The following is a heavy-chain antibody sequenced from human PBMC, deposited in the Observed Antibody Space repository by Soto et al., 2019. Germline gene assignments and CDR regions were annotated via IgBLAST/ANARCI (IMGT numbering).Heavy chain of an antibody. CDR1: GDTFRSNG. CDR2: IIPIYGTV. Sequence: QVQLVQSGTEVTKPGSSVQVSCKVSGDTFRSNGISWVRQVPGQGLDWMGGIIPIYGTVNYALKFLGRVTITAVKSTSTAYMELSGLRPEDTGVYYCARDGGVTGRTTILDSWGQGTVVTVSP. D-gene: IGHD4-4*01. J-gene: IGHJ5*01. V-gene: IGHV1-69*14. CDR3: ARDGGVTGRTTILDS.